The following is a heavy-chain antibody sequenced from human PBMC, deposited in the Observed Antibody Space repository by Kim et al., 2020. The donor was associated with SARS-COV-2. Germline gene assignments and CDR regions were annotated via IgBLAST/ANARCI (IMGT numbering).Heavy chain of an antibody. CDR3: ARSREKSVVPAILNYYFDY. J-gene: IGHJ4*02. CDR2: ISYDGSNK. V-gene: IGHV3-30-3*01. Sequence: GGSLRLSCAASGFTFSSYAMHWVRQAPGKGLEWVAVISYDGSNKYYADSVKGRFTISRDNSKNTLYLQMNSLRAEDTAVYYRARSREKSVVPAILNYYFDYWGQGTLVTVSS. CDR1: GFTFSSYA. D-gene: IGHD2-2*01.